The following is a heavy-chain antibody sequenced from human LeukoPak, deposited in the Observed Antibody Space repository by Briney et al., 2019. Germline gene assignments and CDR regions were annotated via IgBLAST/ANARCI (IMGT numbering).Heavy chain of an antibody. V-gene: IGHV3-21*01. CDR1: GFTFSTYS. CDR3: ARLRTTGTFDY. J-gene: IGHJ4*02. Sequence: GGSLRLSCAASGFTFSTYSMNWVRQAPGKGLEWVSSISSSSSYIYYADSVKGRFTISRDNAKNSLYLQMNSLRAEDTALYYCARLRTTGTFDYWGQGTLVTASS. D-gene: IGHD1-1*01. CDR2: ISSSSSYI.